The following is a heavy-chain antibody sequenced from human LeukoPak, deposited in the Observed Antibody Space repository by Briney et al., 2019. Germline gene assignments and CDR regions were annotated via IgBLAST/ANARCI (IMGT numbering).Heavy chain of an antibody. CDR1: GYTFTSYD. CDR3: ARLASSSWPLYYYYGMDV. D-gene: IGHD6-13*01. J-gene: IGHJ6*02. CDR2: MNPNNGNT. V-gene: IGHV1-8*01. Sequence: ASVKVSCKASGYTFTSYDTNWVRQATGQGLEWMGWMNPNNGNTGYAQKFQGRVTMTRSTSISTAYMELSSLRSEDTAVYYCARLASSSWPLYYYYGMDVWGQGTTVTVSS.